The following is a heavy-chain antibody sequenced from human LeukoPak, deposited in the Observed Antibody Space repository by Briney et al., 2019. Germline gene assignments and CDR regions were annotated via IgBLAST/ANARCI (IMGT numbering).Heavy chain of an antibody. CDR2: VHKSGST. D-gene: IGHD1-26*01. CDR3: ATEFVGAATPGAY. J-gene: IGHJ1*01. V-gene: IGHV4-4*02. CDR1: TDSITSNW. Sequence: SETLSLTCAVSTDSITSNWWSWVRQPPGKGLEWIGEVHKSGSTNYYPSLQSRVTISIDKSKNQIALELTSVTAADTAGYYCATEFVGAATPGAYWGQGILVTVPT.